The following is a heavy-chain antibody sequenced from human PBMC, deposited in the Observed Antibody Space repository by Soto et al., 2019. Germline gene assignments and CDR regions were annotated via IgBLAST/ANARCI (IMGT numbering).Heavy chain of an antibody. Sequence: GASVKVSCKASGGTFSSYAISWVRQAPGQGLEWMGGIIPIFGTANYAQKFQGRVTITADESTSTAYMELSSLRSEDTAVYYCARGPERSLLRWFGELFTSHYYGMDVWGQGTTVTVS. CDR1: GGTFSSYA. D-gene: IGHD3-10*01. CDR2: IIPIFGTA. V-gene: IGHV1-69*13. J-gene: IGHJ6*02. CDR3: ARGPERSLLRWFGELFTSHYYGMDV.